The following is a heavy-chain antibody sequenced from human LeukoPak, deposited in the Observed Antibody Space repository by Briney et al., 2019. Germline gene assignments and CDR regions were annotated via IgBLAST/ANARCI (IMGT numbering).Heavy chain of an antibody. J-gene: IGHJ6*02. CDR2: IYRDGTT. CDR3: ARERSPKYYYGSGSPGGMDV. V-gene: IGHV3-53*01. CDR1: GFTLSSDY. Sequence: PGGSLRLSCAASGFTLSSDYMIWVRQAPGKGPEWVSVIYRDGTTFYADSVKGRFTISRDHSKNTLYLQMNSLRAEDTAVCYCARERSPKYYYGSGSPGGMDVWGQGTTVTVSS. D-gene: IGHD3-10*01.